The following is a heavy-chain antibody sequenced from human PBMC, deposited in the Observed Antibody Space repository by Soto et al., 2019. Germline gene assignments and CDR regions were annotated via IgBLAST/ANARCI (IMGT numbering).Heavy chain of an antibody. D-gene: IGHD1-26*01. Sequence: SETLSLTCTVSGGSIRNGDYYWGWIRQPPGKGLEWIGYVYYSGTTYSHPSLNSRVPTSVDTSENQFSLRLTSVTAADTAVYYCVTVNLVGAAYYFDYWGPGTLVTVSS. CDR1: GGSIRNGDYY. J-gene: IGHJ4*02. CDR3: VTVNLVGAAYYFDY. CDR2: VYYSGTT. V-gene: IGHV4-30-4*01.